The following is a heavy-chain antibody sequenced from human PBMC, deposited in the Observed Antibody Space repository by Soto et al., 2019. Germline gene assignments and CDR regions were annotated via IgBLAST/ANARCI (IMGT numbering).Heavy chain of an antibody. CDR1: GFTFSSYG. V-gene: IGHV3-33*01. CDR3: ARIAVDLDPAWFDP. J-gene: IGHJ5*02. D-gene: IGHD3-9*01. Sequence: GGSLRLSCAASGFTFSSYGMHWVRQAPGKGLEWVAVIWYDGSNKYYADSVKGRFTISRDNSKNTLYLQMNSLRAEDTAVYYCARIAVDLDPAWFDPWGQGTLVTVSS. CDR2: IWYDGSNK.